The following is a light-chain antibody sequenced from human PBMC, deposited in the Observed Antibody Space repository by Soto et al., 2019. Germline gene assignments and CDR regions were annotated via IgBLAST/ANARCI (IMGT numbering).Light chain of an antibody. Sequence: QSVLTQPPSVSGSPGQSVTISCTGTSSDVGSYNRVSWYQQPPGTAPKLMIYEVSNRPSGVPDRFSGSKSGNTASLTISGLQAEDEADYYCSLYTSSSTLGVFGTGTKVTAL. CDR3: SLYTSSSTLGV. CDR1: SSDVGSYNR. CDR2: EVS. V-gene: IGLV2-18*01. J-gene: IGLJ1*01.